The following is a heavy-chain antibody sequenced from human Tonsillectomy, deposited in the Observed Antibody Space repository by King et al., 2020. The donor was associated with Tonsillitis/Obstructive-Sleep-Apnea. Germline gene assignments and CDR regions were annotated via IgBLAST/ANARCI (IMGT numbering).Heavy chain of an antibody. CDR3: ARYLSGVGATPDY. CDR1: GFTFSNYN. D-gene: IGHD1-26*01. J-gene: IGHJ4*02. Sequence: VQLVESGGGLVQPGGSLRLSCAASGFTFSNYNMNWVRQAPGKGLEWVSSISSSGSTIYYADSVKGRFTISRDNARSSVYLQMNSLRADDTAVYYCARYLSGVGATPDYWGQGTLVTVSS. CDR2: ISSSGSTI. V-gene: IGHV3-48*04.